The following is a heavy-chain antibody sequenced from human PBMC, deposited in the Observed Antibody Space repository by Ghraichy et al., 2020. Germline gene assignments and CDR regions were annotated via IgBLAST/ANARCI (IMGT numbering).Heavy chain of an antibody. Sequence: TLSLTLTCTFSGFSLSTSGVGVGWIRQPPGKALEWLALIYWDDDKRYSPSLKSRLTITKDTSKNQVVLTMTNMDPVDTATYYCAHSRGAAAEDNWFDPWGQGTLVTVSS. J-gene: IGHJ5*02. CDR3: AHSRGAAAEDNWFDP. CDR2: IYWDDDK. CDR1: GFSLSTSGVG. V-gene: IGHV2-5*02. D-gene: IGHD6-13*01.